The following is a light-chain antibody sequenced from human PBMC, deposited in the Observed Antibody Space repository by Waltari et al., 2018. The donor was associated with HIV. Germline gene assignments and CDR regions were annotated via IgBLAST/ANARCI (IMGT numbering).Light chain of an antibody. CDR3: QQFVAYPSL. J-gene: IGKJ4*01. Sequence: AIQLTQSPSSLSASAGDRVTITCRTSQGIGTALAWYQQKPGKVPKLLIYDASNVESGVPSRFSGSGFGTDFTLTISSLQPEDIATYYCQQFVAYPSLFGGGTKVEIK. CDR1: QGIGTA. V-gene: IGKV1-13*02. CDR2: DAS.